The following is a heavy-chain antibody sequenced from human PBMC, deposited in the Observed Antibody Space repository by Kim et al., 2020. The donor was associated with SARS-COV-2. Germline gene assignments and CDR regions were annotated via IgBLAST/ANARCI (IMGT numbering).Heavy chain of an antibody. Sequence: GGSLRLSCAASGFTFSSYSMNWVRQAPGKGLEWVSSISSSSSYIYYADSVKGRFTISRDNAKNSLYLQMNSLRAEDTAVYYCARGGGEYSYGPYYYYGMDVWGQGTTVTVSS. J-gene: IGHJ6*02. CDR2: ISSSSSYI. CDR1: GFTFSSYS. V-gene: IGHV3-21*01. CDR3: ARGGGEYSYGPYYYYGMDV. D-gene: IGHD5-18*01.